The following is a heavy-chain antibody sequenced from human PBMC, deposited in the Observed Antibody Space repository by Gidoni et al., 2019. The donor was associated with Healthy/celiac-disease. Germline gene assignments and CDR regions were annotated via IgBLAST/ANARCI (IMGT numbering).Heavy chain of an antibody. V-gene: IGHV3-30*18. Sequence: QVQLVESGGGVVQPGRSLRLSCAASGFTFSSYGMHWVRQAPGKGLEWVEVISYDGSNKYYADSVKGRFTISRDNSKNTLYLQRNSLRAEDTAVYYWAKEKRRGHCSSTSCRSAFDIWGQGTMDTVSS. CDR2: ISYDGSNK. J-gene: IGHJ3*02. D-gene: IGHD2-2*01. CDR3: AKEKRRGHCSSTSCRSAFDI. CDR1: GFTFSSYG.